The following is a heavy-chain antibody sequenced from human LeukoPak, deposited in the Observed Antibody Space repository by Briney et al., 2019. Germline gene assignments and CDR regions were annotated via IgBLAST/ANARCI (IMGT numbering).Heavy chain of an antibody. CDR1: GYTFTDYY. Sequence: ASVKVSCKASGYTFTDYYMHWMRQAPGQRPEWMGWMNPNSGGTNYAQKFQGRFTITRDTSITTAYMELSSLRSDDTAVYYCAPRRVAADKGFDYWGQGTLVTVSS. CDR2: MNPNSGGT. CDR3: APRRVAADKGFDY. J-gene: IGHJ4*02. D-gene: IGHD6-19*01. V-gene: IGHV1-2*02.